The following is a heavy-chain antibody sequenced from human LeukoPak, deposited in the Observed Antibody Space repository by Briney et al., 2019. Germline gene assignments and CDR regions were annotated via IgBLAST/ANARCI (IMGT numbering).Heavy chain of an antibody. D-gene: IGHD3-3*01. CDR3: ARGLQRPYYDFWSGIEYYYMDV. V-gene: IGHV1-8*01. Sequence: ASVKVSCKASGYTFTSYDINWVRQATGQGLEWMGWMNPNSGNTGYAQKFQGRVTMTRNTSISTAYMELSSLRSEDTAVYYCARGLQRPYYDFWSGIEYYYMDVWGKGTTVTVSS. J-gene: IGHJ6*03. CDR1: GYTFTSYD. CDR2: MNPNSGNT.